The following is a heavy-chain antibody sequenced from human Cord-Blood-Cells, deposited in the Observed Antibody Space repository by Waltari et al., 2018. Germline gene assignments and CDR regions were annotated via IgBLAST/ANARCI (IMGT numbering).Heavy chain of an antibody. D-gene: IGHD3-10*01. Sequence: EVQLVESGGGLVKPGGSLRLSCAASGFTFSSYSMNWVRKAPGKGLEWGSSISSSSRYIYSADAVKGRFTLSRDNAKNSLYLQMNSLRAEDTAVYYCARGVVGDYFDYWGRGTLVTVSS. V-gene: IGHV3-21*01. CDR1: GFTFSSYS. CDR2: ISSSSRYI. J-gene: IGHJ4*02. CDR3: ARGVVGDYFDY.